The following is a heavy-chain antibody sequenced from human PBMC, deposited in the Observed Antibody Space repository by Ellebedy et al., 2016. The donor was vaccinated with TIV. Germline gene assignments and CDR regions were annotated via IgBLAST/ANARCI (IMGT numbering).Heavy chain of an antibody. Sequence: AASVKVSCKASGGTFNNFGISWVRQAPGQGLEWMGGIMAVFGTADYAQKVQGRVTITADESTTTAYMELSSLRPEDTAVYYCATEKYYDVLTGLYYGMDVWGQGTTVTVSS. V-gene: IGHV1-69*13. CDR1: GGTFNNFG. J-gene: IGHJ6*02. CDR2: IMAVFGTA. CDR3: ATEKYYDVLTGLYYGMDV. D-gene: IGHD3-9*01.